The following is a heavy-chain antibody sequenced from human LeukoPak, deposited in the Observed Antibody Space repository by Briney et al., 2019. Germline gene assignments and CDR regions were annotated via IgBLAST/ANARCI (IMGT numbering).Heavy chain of an antibody. CDR2: IYSGGST. D-gene: IGHD3-22*01. V-gene: IGHV3-53*01. CDR1: GFTVSSDY. CDR3: ARDIYDSSGYYCDY. J-gene: IGHJ4*02. Sequence: PGGSLRLSCAASGFTVSSDYMSWVRQAPGKGLEWVSVIYSGGSTYYADSVKGRFTISRDNSKNTLYLQMNSLRAEDTAVYYCARDIYDSSGYYCDYWGQGTLVTVSS.